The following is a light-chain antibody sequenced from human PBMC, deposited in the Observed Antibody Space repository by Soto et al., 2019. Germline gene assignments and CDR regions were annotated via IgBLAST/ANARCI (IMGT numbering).Light chain of an antibody. CDR2: AAS. V-gene: IGKV1-27*01. Sequence: DIQMTQSPTSLSASVGDRVTITCRASQDIRNFVAWYQQKPGKAPKLLIYAASTLQSGVPSRFSGSGSGTDFTLTLNSLQPEDVATYSCQKYRSVPVFGPGTKVELK. CDR3: QKYRSVPV. CDR1: QDIRNF. J-gene: IGKJ3*01.